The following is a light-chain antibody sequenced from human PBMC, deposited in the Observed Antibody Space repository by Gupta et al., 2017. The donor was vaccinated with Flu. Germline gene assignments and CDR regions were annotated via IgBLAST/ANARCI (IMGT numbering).Light chain of an antibody. J-gene: IGLJ3*02. CDR1: SSNIENNN. CDR3: GTWDSSLSAWV. CDR2: ENN. Sequence: QSVLTQPPSVSAAPGQRVTISCSGSSSNIENNNVSWYQQLPGTAPTLLIYENNKRPSGIPDRFSGSKSDTSATLGINGLQTEDEADYFCGTWDSSLSAWVFGGGTKLTVL. V-gene: IGLV1-51*02.